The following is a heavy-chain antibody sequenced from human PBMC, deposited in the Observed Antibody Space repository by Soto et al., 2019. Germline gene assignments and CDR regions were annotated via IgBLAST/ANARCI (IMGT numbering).Heavy chain of an antibody. CDR1: GGSISSGGYY. CDR2: IYYSGST. V-gene: IGHV4-31*03. CDR3: ARDSGYYDSSGYSWFDP. J-gene: IGHJ5*02. D-gene: IGHD3-22*01. Sequence: SETLSLTCTVSGGSISSGGYYWSWIRQHPGKGLEWIGHIYYSGSTYYNPSLKSRVTISVDTSKNQFSLKLSSVTAADTAVYYCARDSGYYDSSGYSWFDPWGQGTLVTVSS.